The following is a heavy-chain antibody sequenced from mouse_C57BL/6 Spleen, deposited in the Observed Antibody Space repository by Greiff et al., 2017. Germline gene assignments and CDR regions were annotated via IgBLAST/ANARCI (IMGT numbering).Heavy chain of an antibody. CDR1: GYTFTSYW. Sequence: QVQLQQPGAELVRPGTSVKLSSKASGYTFTSYWMHWVKQRPGQGLEWIGVIDPSDSYTNYNQKFKGKATLTVDTSSSTAYMQLSSLTSEDSAVYYCARKAQGFYFDYWGQGTTLTVSS. CDR3: ARKAQGFYFDY. CDR2: IDPSDSYT. V-gene: IGHV1-59*01. J-gene: IGHJ2*01.